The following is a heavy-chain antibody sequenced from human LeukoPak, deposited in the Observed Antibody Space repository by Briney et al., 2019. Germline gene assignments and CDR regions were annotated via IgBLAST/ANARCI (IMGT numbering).Heavy chain of an antibody. V-gene: IGHV4-61*02. J-gene: IGHJ4*02. D-gene: IGHD3-10*01. CDR3: ARGDYSGSGTLDY. CDR1: GGSISSGSYY. CDR2: IYTSGST. Sequence: SETLSLTCTVSGGSISSGSYYWSWIRQPAGKGLEWIGRIYTSGSTNYNPSLKSRVTISVDTSKNQFSLKLSSVTAADTAVYYCARGDYSGSGTLDYWGQGTLVTVSS.